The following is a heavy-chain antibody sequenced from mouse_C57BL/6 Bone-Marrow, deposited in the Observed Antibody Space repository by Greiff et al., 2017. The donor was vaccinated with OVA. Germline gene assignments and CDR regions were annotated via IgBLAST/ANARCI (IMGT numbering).Heavy chain of an antibody. J-gene: IGHJ3*01. V-gene: IGHV1-82*01. Sequence: VMLVESGPELVKPGASVKISCKASGFAFRSSWMNWVKQRPGTGLEWIGRIYPGDGDTNYNGKFKGKATLTADKSSSTAYMQLSSLTSEDSAVYYCARGITTVGPFAYWGQGTLVTVAA. CDR1: GFAFRSSW. CDR3: ARGITTVGPFAY. CDR2: IYPGDGDT. D-gene: IGHD1-1*01.